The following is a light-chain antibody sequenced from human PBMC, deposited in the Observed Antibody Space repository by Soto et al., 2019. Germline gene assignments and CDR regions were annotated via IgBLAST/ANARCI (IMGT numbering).Light chain of an antibody. CDR1: QGISSY. J-gene: IGKJ4*01. CDR2: AAS. Sequence: IQLTQSPSSLSACVGDRVTITCRASQGISSYLAWYQQKPGKAPKLLIYAASTLQSGVPSRFSGSGSGTDFTLTISSLQPEDFATYYCQQLNSYPHTFGGGTKVEIK. CDR3: QQLNSYPHT. V-gene: IGKV1-9*01.